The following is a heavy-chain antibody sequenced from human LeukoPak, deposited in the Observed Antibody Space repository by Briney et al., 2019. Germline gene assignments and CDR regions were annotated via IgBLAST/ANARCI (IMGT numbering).Heavy chain of an antibody. J-gene: IGHJ3*02. D-gene: IGHD4-23*01. V-gene: IGHV1-46*01. CDR2: INPSGGST. CDR3: ARVLTTVVTPWAFDI. CDR1: GYTFTSYY. Sequence: ASVKVSCKASGYTFTSYYMHWVRQAPGQGLEWMGIINPSGGSTSYAQKLQGRVTMTTDTSTSTAYMELRSLRSDDTAVYYCARVLTTVVTPWAFDIWGQGTMVTVSS.